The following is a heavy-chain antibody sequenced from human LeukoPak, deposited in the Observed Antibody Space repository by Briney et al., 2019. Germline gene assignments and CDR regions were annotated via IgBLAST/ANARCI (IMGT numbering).Heavy chain of an antibody. CDR2: IYSGGST. CDR3: AKDLRGSGSKKMPGAY. V-gene: IGHV3-53*01. Sequence: QPGGSLRLSCAASGFTVSSNYMSWVRQAPGKGLEWVSVIYSGGSTYYADSVKGRFTISRDNSKNTLYLQMNSLRAEDTAVYYCAKDLRGSGSKKMPGAYWGQGTLVTVSS. J-gene: IGHJ4*02. CDR1: GFTVSSNY. D-gene: IGHD3-10*01.